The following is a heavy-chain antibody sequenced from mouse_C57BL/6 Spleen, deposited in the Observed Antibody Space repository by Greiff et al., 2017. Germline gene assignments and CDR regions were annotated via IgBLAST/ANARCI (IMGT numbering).Heavy chain of an antibody. D-gene: IGHD1-1*01. J-gene: IGHJ2*01. CDR2: INPSTGGT. CDR3: ARFPNYYGSSYFDY. Sequence: VQLQQSGPELVKPGASVKISCKASGYSFTGYYMNWVKQSPEKSLEWIGEINPSTGGTTYNQKFKAKATLTVDKSSSTAYMHLKSLTSEDSAVYYCARFPNYYGSSYFDYWGQGTTLTVSS. V-gene: IGHV1-42*01. CDR1: GYSFTGYY.